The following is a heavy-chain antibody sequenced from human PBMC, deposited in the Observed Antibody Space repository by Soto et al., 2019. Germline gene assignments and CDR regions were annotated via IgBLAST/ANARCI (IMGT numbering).Heavy chain of an antibody. Sequence: QVQLVESGGGVVQPGRSLRLSCAASGFTFSSYGMHWVRQAPGKGLEWVAVIWYDGSNKYYADSVKGRFTISRDNSKNTLYLQMNGLRAEDTAVYYCARDEYSSSYNHAFDIWGQGTMVTVSS. CDR2: IWYDGSNK. J-gene: IGHJ3*02. CDR1: GFTFSSYG. D-gene: IGHD6-6*01. CDR3: ARDEYSSSYNHAFDI. V-gene: IGHV3-33*01.